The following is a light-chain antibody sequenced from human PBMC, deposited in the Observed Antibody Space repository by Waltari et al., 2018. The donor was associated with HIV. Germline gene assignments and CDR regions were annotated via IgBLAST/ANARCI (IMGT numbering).Light chain of an antibody. CDR2: STD. V-gene: IGLV8-61*01. CDR1: SCSVSTGYY. CDR3: VLYMGSGRM. Sequence: QTVVIQEPSFSVSPGGTVTLPCGLNSCSVSTGYYSSWYQQTPGQPPRTLIYSTDTRPSGVPDRFSGSILGNKAALTITGAQADDESVYYCVLYMGSGRMFGGGTKLTVL. J-gene: IGLJ3*02.